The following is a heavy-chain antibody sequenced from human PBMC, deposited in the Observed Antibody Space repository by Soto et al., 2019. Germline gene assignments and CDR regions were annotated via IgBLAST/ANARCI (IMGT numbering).Heavy chain of an antibody. CDR1: EITLNIYW. D-gene: IGHD3-10*01. J-gene: IGHJ5*02. CDR2: INPESTTL. CDR3: TKDTFGAWES. Sequence: EAQLVESGGGLVQPGGSLTRSCTASEITLNIYWMHWIRQAPGKGLVWVSRINPESTTLTYADSVTARFTISRDSAQTTLSLQMNGLSAEDTAIYYCTKDTFGAWESWGQGTLVTVSS. V-gene: IGHV3-74*01.